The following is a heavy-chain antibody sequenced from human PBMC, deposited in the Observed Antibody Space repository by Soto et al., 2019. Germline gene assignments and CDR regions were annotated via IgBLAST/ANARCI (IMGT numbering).Heavy chain of an antibody. D-gene: IGHD1-1*01. CDR2: MSHSGGT. V-gene: IGHV4-34*01. CDR3: ARVERGTATTVVGAFDI. CDR1: GGFVSSGSYY. Sequence: QVQLQQWGAGLLKPSETLSLTCAVYGGFVSSGSYYWSWIRQPPGKGLEWIGEMSHSGGTHFNPSLKSRVTISVYTSKNQISLKMSSVIAADTALYYCARVERGTATTVVGAFDIWGPVTIVTVSS. J-gene: IGHJ3*02.